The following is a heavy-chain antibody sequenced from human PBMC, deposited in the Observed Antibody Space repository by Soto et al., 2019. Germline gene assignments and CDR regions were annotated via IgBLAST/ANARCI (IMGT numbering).Heavy chain of an antibody. Sequence: GASVKVSCKASGYSFTIYVRHWVRQAPGQRLEWMGWINVGNGNTKYSQKFQGRVTITRDTSASTAYMDLSSLRSEDTAVYYCARDSLWALDIWGQGTMVTVSS. CDR3: ARDSLWALDI. D-gene: IGHD2-21*01. V-gene: IGHV1-3*01. CDR1: GYSFTIYV. CDR2: INVGNGNT. J-gene: IGHJ3*02.